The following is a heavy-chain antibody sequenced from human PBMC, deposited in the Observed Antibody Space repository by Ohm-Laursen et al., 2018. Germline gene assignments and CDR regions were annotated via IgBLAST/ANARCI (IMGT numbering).Heavy chain of an antibody. V-gene: IGHV3-11*04. CDR1: GFTFSDYY. J-gene: IGHJ2*01. CDR3: ARPKQWLGYFDL. CDR2: ISSSGSTI. Sequence: SLRLSCTASGFTFSDYYMSWIRQAPGKGLEWVSYISSSGSTIYYADSVNGRFTISRDNAKNSLYLQMNSLRVEDTAVYYCARPKQWLGYFDLWGRGTLVTVSS. D-gene: IGHD6-19*01.